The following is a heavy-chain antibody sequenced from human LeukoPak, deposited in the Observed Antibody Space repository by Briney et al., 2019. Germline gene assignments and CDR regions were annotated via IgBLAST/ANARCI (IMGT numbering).Heavy chain of an antibody. Sequence: ASVKVSCKASGYTFTGYYMHWVRQAPGQGLEWMGWINPNSGGTNYAQNFQGRVTMTRDTSINTAYMELSRLRSDDTAVYYCARLAGTDFDYWGQGTLVTVSS. CDR2: INPNSGGT. V-gene: IGHV1-2*02. CDR1: GYTFTGYY. J-gene: IGHJ4*02. D-gene: IGHD6-19*01. CDR3: ARLAGTDFDY.